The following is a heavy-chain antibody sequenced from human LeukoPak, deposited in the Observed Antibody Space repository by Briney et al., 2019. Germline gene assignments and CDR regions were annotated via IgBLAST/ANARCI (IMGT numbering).Heavy chain of an antibody. J-gene: IGHJ3*02. V-gene: IGHV1-18*01. CDR1: GYTFTSYG. CDR2: ISAYNGNT. CDR3: ARDYSIVVVPAALGEGDAFDI. Sequence: EASVKVSCKASGYTFTSYGISWVRQAPGQGLEWMGWISAYNGNTNYAQKLQGRVTMTTDTPTSTAYMELRSLRSDDTAVYYCARDYSIVVVPAALGEGDAFDIWGQGTMVTVSS. D-gene: IGHD2-2*01.